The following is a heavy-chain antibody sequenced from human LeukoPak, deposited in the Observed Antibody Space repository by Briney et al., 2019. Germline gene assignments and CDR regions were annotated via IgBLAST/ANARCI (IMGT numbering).Heavy chain of an antibody. CDR2: IYYSGST. J-gene: IGHJ4*02. V-gene: IGHV4-30-4*08. D-gene: IGHD3-9*01. CDR1: GGSISSGDYY. Sequence: SQTLSLTCTDSGGSISSGDYYWSWLRQPPGTGLEWLGYIYYSGSTYYNPSLKSRVTISVDTSKNQFSLKLSSVTAADTAVYYCAREYYDISTGYYRGFDYWGQGTLVTVSS. CDR3: AREYYDISTGYYRGFDY.